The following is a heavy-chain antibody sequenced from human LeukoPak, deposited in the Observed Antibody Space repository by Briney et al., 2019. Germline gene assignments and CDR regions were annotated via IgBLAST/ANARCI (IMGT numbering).Heavy chain of an antibody. J-gene: IGHJ4*02. CDR1: GFTFSSYG. D-gene: IGHD6-13*01. CDR2: TSYDGSNK. CDR3: AKSGGSSWTVDY. V-gene: IGHV3-30*18. Sequence: GGSLRLSCAASGFTFSSYGMPWVRQAPGKGLEWVAVTSYDGSNKYYADSVKGRFTISRDNSKNTLYLQMNSLRAEDTAVYYCAKSGGSSWTVDYWGRGTLVTVSS.